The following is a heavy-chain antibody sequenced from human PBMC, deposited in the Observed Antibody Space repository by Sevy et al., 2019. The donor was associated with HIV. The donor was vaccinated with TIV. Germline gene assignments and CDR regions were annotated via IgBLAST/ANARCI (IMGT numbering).Heavy chain of an antibody. CDR3: ARDNTEPSLSSWHHGEGFDP. Sequence: GGSLRLSCAASGFTFSSYWMSWVRQAPGKGLEWVANIKQDGSEKYYVDSVKGRFTISRDNAKNSLYLQMNSLRAEDTAVYYCARDNTEPSLSSWHHGEGFDPWGQGTLVTVSS. D-gene: IGHD6-13*01. CDR2: IKQDGSEK. CDR1: GFTFSSYW. J-gene: IGHJ5*02. V-gene: IGHV3-7*01.